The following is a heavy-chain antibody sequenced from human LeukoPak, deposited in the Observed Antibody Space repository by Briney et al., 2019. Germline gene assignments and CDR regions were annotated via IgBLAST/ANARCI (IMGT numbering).Heavy chain of an antibody. J-gene: IGHJ4*02. CDR2: IIPFFGTA. V-gene: IGHV1-69*05. CDR3: ATQRGHMVRGVIIRGPFDY. D-gene: IGHD3-10*01. Sequence: ASVKVSCKASGGTFNNYTITWVRQAPGQGLEWMGGIIPFFGTANYTQKFQGRVTMTRDTSTSTVYMELSSLRSEDTAVYYCATQRGHMVRGVIIRGPFDYWGQGTLVTVSS. CDR1: GGTFNNYT.